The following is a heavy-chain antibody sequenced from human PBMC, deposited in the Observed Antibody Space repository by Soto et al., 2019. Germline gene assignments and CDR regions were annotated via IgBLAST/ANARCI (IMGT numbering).Heavy chain of an antibody. V-gene: IGHV1-18*01. J-gene: IGHJ6*03. D-gene: IGHD3-3*01. CDR1: GYTFTSYG. CDR2: ISAYNGNT. Sequence: ASVKVSCKASGYTFTSYGISWVRQAPGQGLEWMGWISAYNGNTNYAQKLQGRVTMTTDTSTSTAYMELRSLRSDDTAVYYCARRYDFWSGYFRSGYYYYMDVWGKGTTVTVSS. CDR3: ARRYDFWSGYFRSGYYYYMDV.